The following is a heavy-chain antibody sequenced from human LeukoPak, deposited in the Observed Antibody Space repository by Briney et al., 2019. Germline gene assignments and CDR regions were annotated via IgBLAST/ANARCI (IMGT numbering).Heavy chain of an antibody. CDR3: ARGPGGSGSYYLWYFDL. CDR1: GYSISSGYY. Sequence: SETLSLTCTVSGYSISSGYYWGWIRQPPGKGLEWIGSIYHSGSTYYNPSLKSRVTISVDTSKNQFSLKLSSVTAADTAVYYCARGPGGSGSYYLWYFDLWGRGTLVTVSS. D-gene: IGHD3-10*01. J-gene: IGHJ2*01. V-gene: IGHV4-38-2*02. CDR2: IYHSGST.